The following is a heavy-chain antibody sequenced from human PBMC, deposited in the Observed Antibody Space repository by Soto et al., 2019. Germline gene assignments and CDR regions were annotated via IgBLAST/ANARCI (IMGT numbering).Heavy chain of an antibody. V-gene: IGHV3-73*01. CDR3: TRGYCSSGSCFQFDY. J-gene: IGHJ4*02. Sequence: EVQLVESGGGLVQPGGSLKLSCAASGFSFSDSPIHWVRQASGKGLEWVGRITSKASSYATAYVASGKGRFTISRDDSKNTAYLKMNSLKTEDTAVYYCTRGYCSSGSCFQFDYWGQGTLVTVSS. CDR2: ITSKASSYAT. D-gene: IGHD2-15*01. CDR1: GFSFSDSP.